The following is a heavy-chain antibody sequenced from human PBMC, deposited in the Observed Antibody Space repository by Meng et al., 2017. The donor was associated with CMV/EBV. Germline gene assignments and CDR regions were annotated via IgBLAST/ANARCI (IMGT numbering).Heavy chain of an antibody. CDR2: IYSGGST. J-gene: IGHJ4*02. CDR1: GFTVSSNY. D-gene: IGHD6-13*01. V-gene: IGHV3-66*01. Sequence: QRVGSGWGLVQPGGSRRLSCAASGFTVSSNYMSWVRQAPGKGLEWVSVIYSGGSTYYADSVKGRFTISRDPGKNTLYLQMDSLRPEDTAIYYCVRDGDSSNWPLDYWGQGTLVTVSS. CDR3: VRDGDSSNWPLDY.